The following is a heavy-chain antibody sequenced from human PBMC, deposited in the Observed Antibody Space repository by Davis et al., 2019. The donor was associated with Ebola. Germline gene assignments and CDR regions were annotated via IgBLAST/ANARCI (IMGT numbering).Heavy chain of an antibody. J-gene: IGHJ4*02. CDR3: TRDPVRVGTELDY. D-gene: IGHD1-26*01. CDR1: GYSFNDNY. Sequence: ASVKVSCKASGYSFNDNYMRWVRQAPGQGLEWMGWINPNTGDTEYPQRFQGRVTVTRDTSIGTAYMELSSLRYDDTAVYYCTRDPVRVGTELDYWGQGTLVTVSS. V-gene: IGHV1-2*02. CDR2: INPNTGDT.